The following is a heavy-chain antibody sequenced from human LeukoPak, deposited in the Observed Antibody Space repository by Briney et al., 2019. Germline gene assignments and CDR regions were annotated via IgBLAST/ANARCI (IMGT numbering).Heavy chain of an antibody. Sequence: QPGGSLRLSCAASGFTFSSYWMSWVRQAPGKGLEWVANIKQDGSEKYYVDSVKGRFTISRDNAKNSLYLQMNSLRAEDTAVYYRARDQGEDDIVVVPAAVDYWGQGTLVTVSS. CDR3: ARDQGEDDIVVVPAAVDY. D-gene: IGHD2-2*01. V-gene: IGHV3-7*01. J-gene: IGHJ4*02. CDR1: GFTFSSYW. CDR2: IKQDGSEK.